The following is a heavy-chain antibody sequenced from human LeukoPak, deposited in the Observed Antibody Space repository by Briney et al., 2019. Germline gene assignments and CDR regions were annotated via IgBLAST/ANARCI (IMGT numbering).Heavy chain of an antibody. CDR2: IYTGGST. CDR1: GGSISSDDSY. J-gene: IGHJ3*02. V-gene: IGHV4-61*09. Sequence: TSETLSLTCTVSGGSISSDDSYWNWIRQPAGKGLEWMGHIYTGGSTNYNPSLRGRLTISVDTSKNEFSLKLSSVTAADTALYYCARRASIDGFDIWGQGTVVTVSS. CDR3: ARRASIDGFDI.